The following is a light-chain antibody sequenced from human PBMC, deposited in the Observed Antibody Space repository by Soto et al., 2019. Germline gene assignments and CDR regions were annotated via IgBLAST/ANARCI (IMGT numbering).Light chain of an antibody. CDR3: QQSYSTPLT. CDR2: AAY. J-gene: IGKJ4*02. CDR1: QSISSY. V-gene: IGKV1-39*01. Sequence: DIQMTQSPSSLSASVGDRVTITCRASQSISSYLNWYQQKPGKAPKLLIYAAYSLQSGVPSRFSGSGSGTDFTHTISSLQPEDFATYYCQQSYSTPLTFGGGTKVEIK.